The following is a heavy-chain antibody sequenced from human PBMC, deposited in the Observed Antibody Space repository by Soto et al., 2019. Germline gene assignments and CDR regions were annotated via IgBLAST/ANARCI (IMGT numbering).Heavy chain of an antibody. CDR1: GFTFSSYG. J-gene: IGHJ4*02. D-gene: IGHD4-17*01. CDR3: AKVNYGDYDYTPSVFDY. V-gene: IGHV3-30*18. CDR2: ISYDGSNK. Sequence: GGSLRLSCAASGFTFSSYGMHWVRQAPGKGLEWVAVISYDGSNKYYADSVKGRFTISRDNSKNTLYLQMNSLRAEDTAVYYCAKVNYGDYDYTPSVFDYWGQGTLVTVSS.